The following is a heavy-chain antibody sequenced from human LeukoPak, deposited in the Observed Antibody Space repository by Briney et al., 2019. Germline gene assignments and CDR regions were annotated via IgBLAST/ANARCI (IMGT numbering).Heavy chain of an antibody. D-gene: IGHD2-15*01. CDR2: IIPIFGTA. V-gene: IGHV1-69*13. CDR3: ARVGEGYCSGGSCYEGVDYYGMDV. J-gene: IGHJ6*02. CDR1: GGTFSSYA. Sequence: ASVKVSCKASGGTFSSYAISWVRQAPGQGLEWMGGIIPIFGTANYAQKFQGRVTITADESTSTAYMELSSLRSEDTAVYYCARVGEGYCSGGSCYEGVDYYGMDVWGQGTTVTVSS.